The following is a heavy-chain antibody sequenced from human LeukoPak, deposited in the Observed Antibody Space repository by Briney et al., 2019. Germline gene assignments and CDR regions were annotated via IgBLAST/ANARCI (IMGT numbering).Heavy chain of an antibody. D-gene: IGHD2-15*01. V-gene: IGHV1-46*01. CDR3: AGPAGYCSGGSCYSLDY. Sequence: ASVKVSCKASGYTLTSYYMHWVRQAPGQGLEWMGIINPSDGSTSYAQKFQGRVTMTRDTSTSTVYMELSSLRSEDTAVFYCAGPAGYCSGGSCYSLDYWGQGTLVTVSS. CDR2: INPSDGST. CDR1: GYTLTSYY. J-gene: IGHJ4*02.